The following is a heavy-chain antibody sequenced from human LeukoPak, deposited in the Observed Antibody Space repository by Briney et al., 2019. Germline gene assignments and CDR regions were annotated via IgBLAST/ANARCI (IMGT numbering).Heavy chain of an antibody. CDR1: GGSISSSSYY. J-gene: IGHJ6*02. Sequence: SETLSLTCTVSGGSISSSSYYWGWIRETPRKGLEWIGSIYYSGSTYYSPSLKSRVTISVDTSKNQFSLKLSSVTAADTAVYYCARPRPVGAPEYYYGMDVWGQGTTVTVSS. V-gene: IGHV4-39*01. D-gene: IGHD1-26*01. CDR2: IYYSGST. CDR3: ARPRPVGAPEYYYGMDV.